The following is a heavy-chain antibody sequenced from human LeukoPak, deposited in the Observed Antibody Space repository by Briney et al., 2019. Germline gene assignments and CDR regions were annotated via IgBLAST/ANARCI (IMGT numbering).Heavy chain of an antibody. CDR3: ARGIVVVTEIAWFDP. D-gene: IGHD2-21*02. CDR2: ISSDGSTT. CDR1: GFIFNNYW. Sequence: GGSLRLSCAGSGFIFNNYWMHWVRQIPGKGLVWGSQISSDGSTTNYADSVKGRFTVSRDNAKNTVYLQMNSLRADDTAVYFCARGIVVVTEIAWFDPWGQGTLVTVSS. J-gene: IGHJ5*02. V-gene: IGHV3-74*01.